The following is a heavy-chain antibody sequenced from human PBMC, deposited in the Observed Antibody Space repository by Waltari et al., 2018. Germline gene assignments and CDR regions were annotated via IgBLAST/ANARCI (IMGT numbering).Heavy chain of an antibody. Sequence: QVQLVQSGAEVKKPGASVKVSCKASGFPFIGYYMHWVRQAPGQGLEWMGWINPNSGGTTYAQKVQGRVTMTRDTSISTAYMELSGLRSDDTAVYYCARGLSYYDDSSGYYQFDNWGQGTLVTVSS. D-gene: IGHD3-22*01. J-gene: IGHJ4*02. CDR3: ARGLSYYDDSSGYYQFDN. V-gene: IGHV1-2*02. CDR1: GFPFIGYY. CDR2: INPNSGGT.